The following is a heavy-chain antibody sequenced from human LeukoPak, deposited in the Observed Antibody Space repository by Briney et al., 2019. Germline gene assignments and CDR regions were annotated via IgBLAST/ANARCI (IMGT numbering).Heavy chain of an antibody. Sequence: KPGGSLRLSCVASGFTFGDYYMNWVRQAPGEGLEWVSYISSSGGYTHYADSMKGRLTISRDNAKNSLYLQLNSLRAEDTAVYFCATSAAPLAGPTAYFQHWGQGTLVTVSS. J-gene: IGHJ1*01. CDR3: ATSAAPLAGPTAYFQH. D-gene: IGHD6-19*01. CDR2: ISSSGGYT. V-gene: IGHV3-11*03. CDR1: GFTFGDYY.